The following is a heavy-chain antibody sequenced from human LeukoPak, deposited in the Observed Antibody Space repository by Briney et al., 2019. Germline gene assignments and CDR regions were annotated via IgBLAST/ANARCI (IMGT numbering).Heavy chain of an antibody. Sequence: ASVKVSCKASGYTFTSYDINWVRQATGQGLEWMGWMNPNSGNTGYARKFQGRVTMTRNTSISTAYMELSSLRSEDTAVYYCASARVVAATVYWGQGTLVTVSS. J-gene: IGHJ4*02. CDR2: MNPNSGNT. CDR3: ASARVVAATVY. D-gene: IGHD2-15*01. V-gene: IGHV1-8*01. CDR1: GYTFTSYD.